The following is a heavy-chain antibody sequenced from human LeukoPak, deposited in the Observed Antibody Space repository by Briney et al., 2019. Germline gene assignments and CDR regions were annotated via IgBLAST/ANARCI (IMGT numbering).Heavy chain of an antibody. Sequence: SETLSLTCTVSGGSISSYYWSWIRQPPGKGLEWIGYIYYSGSTNYNPSLKSRVTISVDTSKNQFSLKLSSVTAADTAVYYCARLAVAGTVVDYWGQGTLVTVSS. D-gene: IGHD6-19*01. CDR1: GGSISSYY. CDR3: ARLAVAGTVVDY. V-gene: IGHV4-59*08. CDR2: IYYSGST. J-gene: IGHJ4*02.